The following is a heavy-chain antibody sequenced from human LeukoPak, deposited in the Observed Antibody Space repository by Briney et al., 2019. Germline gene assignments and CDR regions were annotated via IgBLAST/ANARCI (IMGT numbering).Heavy chain of an antibody. Sequence: PGGSLRLSCAASGFTFSSYGMHWVRQAPGKGLEWVAFIRYDGSNKYYADSVKGRFTISRDNSKNTLYLQMNSLRAEDTAVFYCAKAYFDGAPNNPYFFDCWGQGTLVTVSS. CDR1: GFTFSSYG. CDR2: IRYDGSNK. V-gene: IGHV3-30*02. J-gene: IGHJ4*02. D-gene: IGHD3-9*01. CDR3: AKAYFDGAPNNPYFFDC.